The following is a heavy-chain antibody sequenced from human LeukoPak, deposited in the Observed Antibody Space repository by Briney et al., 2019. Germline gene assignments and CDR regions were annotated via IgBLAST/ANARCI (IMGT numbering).Heavy chain of an antibody. Sequence: PGGSLRLSCAASGFTFISYSMNWVRQAPGKGLEWVSSISSSSSYIYYADLVKGRFTISRDNAKNSLYLQMNSLRAEDTAVYYCARDSKTDAFDIWGQGTMVTVSS. CDR1: GFTFISYS. J-gene: IGHJ3*02. CDR3: ARDSKTDAFDI. V-gene: IGHV3-21*01. CDR2: ISSSSSYI.